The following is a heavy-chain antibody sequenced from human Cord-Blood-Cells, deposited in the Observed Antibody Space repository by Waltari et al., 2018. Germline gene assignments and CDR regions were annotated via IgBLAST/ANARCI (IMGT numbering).Heavy chain of an antibody. J-gene: IGHJ4*02. CDR1: VGSISSSTYH. CDR3: ARHHSSAAGNFDY. D-gene: IGHD6-13*01. CDR2: ISYSGST. V-gene: IGHV4-39*01. Sequence: QVQLQESGPGLVKPSETLAATWTGSVGSISSSTYHWAWITQPPGKGLEWIGSISYSGSTYYNPSLKSRVTISVDTSKNQFSLKLSSVTAADTAVYYCARHHSSAAGNFDYWGQGTLVTVSS.